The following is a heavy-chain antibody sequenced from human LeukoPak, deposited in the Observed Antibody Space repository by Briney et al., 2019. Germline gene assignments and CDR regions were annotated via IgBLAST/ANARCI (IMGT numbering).Heavy chain of an antibody. V-gene: IGHV1-2*06. CDR1: GYTFTGYY. J-gene: IGHJ4*02. CDR3: ASMDCSSTSCYFGSSIEFDY. D-gene: IGHD2-2*01. CDR2: INPNSGGT. Sequence: ASVKVSCKASGYTFTGYYMHWVRQAPGQGLEWMGRINPNSGGTNYAQKFQGRVTMTRDTSISTAYMELSGLRSDDTAVYYCASMDCSSTSCYFGSSIEFDYWGQGTLVTVSS.